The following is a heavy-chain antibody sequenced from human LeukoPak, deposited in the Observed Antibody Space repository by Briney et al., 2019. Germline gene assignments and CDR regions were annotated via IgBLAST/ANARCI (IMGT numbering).Heavy chain of an antibody. Sequence: GSLRLSCAASGFTFSSYSMNWVRQAPGKGLEWVSYISSSSSTIYYADSVKGRFTISRDNAKNSLYLQMNSLRAEDTAVYYCARKQLVFDYWGQGTLVTVSS. CDR3: ARKQLVFDY. CDR2: ISSSSSTI. V-gene: IGHV3-48*01. J-gene: IGHJ4*02. D-gene: IGHD6-6*01. CDR1: GFTFSSYS.